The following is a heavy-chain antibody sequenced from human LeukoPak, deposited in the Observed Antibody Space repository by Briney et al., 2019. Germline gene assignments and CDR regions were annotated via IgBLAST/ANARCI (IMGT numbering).Heavy chain of an antibody. J-gene: IGHJ4*02. D-gene: IGHD4-11*01. V-gene: IGHV4-39*07. CDR2: IYYNGDT. CDR3: AREGVTTPGMVFGY. CDR1: SGSISSTTYY. Sequence: PSETLSLTCTVSSGSISSTTYYWAWIRQPPGKGLEWIGSIYYNGDTYYNPSLKRRVTMSVDTSKNQFSLKLSSVTAADTAVYYCAREGVTTPGMVFGYWGQGTLVTVSS.